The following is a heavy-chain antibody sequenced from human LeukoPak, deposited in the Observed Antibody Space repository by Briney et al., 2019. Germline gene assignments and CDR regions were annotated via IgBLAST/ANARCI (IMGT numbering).Heavy chain of an antibody. D-gene: IGHD4/OR15-4a*01. CDR2: VSGGGDTT. CDR3: ARRAGAYSHPYDY. Sequence: PGGSLRLSCAASGITFSSYAMSWVRQAPGKGLEWGSGVSGGGDTTYYSDSVKGRFTISRDNSKNTLYLQMNSLRAEDTAVYYCARRAGAYSHPYDYWGQGTLVTVSS. J-gene: IGHJ4*02. CDR1: GITFSSYA. V-gene: IGHV3-23*01.